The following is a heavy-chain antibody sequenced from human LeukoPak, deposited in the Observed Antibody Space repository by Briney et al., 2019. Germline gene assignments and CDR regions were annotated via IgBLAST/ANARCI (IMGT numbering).Heavy chain of an antibody. CDR1: GFTFSSYE. Sequence: GGSLRLSCAASGFTFSSYEMNWVRQAPRKGLEWVSYISSTSGSTIYYADSVKGRFTISRDNAKNSLYLQMNSLRAEDTAVYYCARRYCSSTSCLLDYWGQGTLVTVSS. CDR3: ARRYCSSTSCLLDY. J-gene: IGHJ4*02. CDR2: ISSTSGSTI. V-gene: IGHV3-48*03. D-gene: IGHD2-2*01.